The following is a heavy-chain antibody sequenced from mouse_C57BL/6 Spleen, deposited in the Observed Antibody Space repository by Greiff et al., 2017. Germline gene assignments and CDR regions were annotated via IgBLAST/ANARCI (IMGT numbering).Heavy chain of an antibody. CDR1: GYTFTDYN. Sequence: VQLKESGPELVTPGASVKIPCKASGYTFTDYNMDWVKQSYGKSLEWIGDINPNNGGTIYNQKFKGKARLTVDKSSSTAYMVLRSLTSEDTAVYYCARSHFDYWGQGTTRTVSS. J-gene: IGHJ2*01. CDR3: ARSHFDY. V-gene: IGHV1-18*01. CDR2: INPNNGGT.